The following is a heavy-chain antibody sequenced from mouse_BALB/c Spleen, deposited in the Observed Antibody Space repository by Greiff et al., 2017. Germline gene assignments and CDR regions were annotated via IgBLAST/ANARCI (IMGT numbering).Heavy chain of an antibody. J-gene: IGHJ3*01. CDR1: GFAFSSYD. CDR3: ARHDGYGYLAWFAY. CDR2: ISSGGGST. D-gene: IGHD2-3*01. V-gene: IGHV5-12-1*01. Sequence: DVKLVESGGGLVKPGGSLKLSCAASGFAFSSYDMSWVRQTPEKRLEWVAYISSGGGSTYYPDTVKGRFTISRDNAKNTLYLQMSSLKSEDTAMYYCARHDGYGYLAWFAYWGQGTLVTVSA.